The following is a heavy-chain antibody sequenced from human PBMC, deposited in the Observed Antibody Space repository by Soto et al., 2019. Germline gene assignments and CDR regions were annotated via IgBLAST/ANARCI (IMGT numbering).Heavy chain of an antibody. D-gene: IGHD4-17*01. V-gene: IGHV3-23*01. CDR3: AVKVTTSHTHAFDF. CDR1: GLTFSNYA. CDR2: IRDNGQFT. Sequence: EVQLLESGGDLVQPGGSLRLSCAASGLTFSNYALSWVRQAPGEGLEWLSAIRDNGQFTLYADSVKGRFTISRDNSKNMLYLQMNSLRVEDTALYYCAVKVTTSHTHAFDFWGQGTMVTVSS. J-gene: IGHJ3*01.